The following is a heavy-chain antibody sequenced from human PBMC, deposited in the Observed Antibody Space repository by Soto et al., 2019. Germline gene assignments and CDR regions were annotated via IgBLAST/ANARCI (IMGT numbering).Heavy chain of an antibody. CDR3: ARGGPYNYGSRASRVADF. J-gene: IGHJ4*02. V-gene: IGHV3-74*01. CDR1: GFTLNDYW. CDR2: INADGTSA. Sequence: EVQLVESGGGLVQRGGSLRLSCEASGFTLNDYWMQWVRQSPGKGLVWVARINADGTSASYADSVKGRFSISRDNAKNTVYLLMNSLRAEDSAVYYCARGGPYNYGSRASRVADFWGLGTLVTLSS. D-gene: IGHD5-18*01.